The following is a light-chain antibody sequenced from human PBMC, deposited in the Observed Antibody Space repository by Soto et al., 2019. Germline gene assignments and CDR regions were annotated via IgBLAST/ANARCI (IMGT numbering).Light chain of an antibody. J-gene: IGKJ2*01. Sequence: DIQMTQSPSTLSASVGDRVTITCRASQRISSWLAWYQQKPGRAPKLLIYKASSLESGAPSRFSGSGSGTEFTLTISSLQPDYFATYYCQQYNSYLSTFGQGTKLEIK. CDR2: KAS. CDR1: QRISSW. CDR3: QQYNSYLST. V-gene: IGKV1-5*03.